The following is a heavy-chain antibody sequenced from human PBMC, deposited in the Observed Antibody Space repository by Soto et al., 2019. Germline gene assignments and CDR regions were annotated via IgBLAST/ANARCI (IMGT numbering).Heavy chain of an antibody. CDR2: ISYDGSNK. D-gene: IGHD1-26*01. Sequence: GGSLRLSCAASGFTFSSYGMHWVRQAPGKGLEWVAVISYDGSNKYYADSVKGRFTISRDDSKNTLYLQMNSLRAEDTAVYYCAKELTWELWFCPLDYWGQGTLVTVSS. CDR1: GFTFSSYG. CDR3: AKELTWELWFCPLDY. J-gene: IGHJ4*02. V-gene: IGHV3-30*18.